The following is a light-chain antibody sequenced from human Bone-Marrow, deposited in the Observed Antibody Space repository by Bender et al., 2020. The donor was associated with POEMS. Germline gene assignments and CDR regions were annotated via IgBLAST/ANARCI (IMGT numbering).Light chain of an antibody. CDR1: TSDVGSYNR. V-gene: IGLV2-18*02. CDR3: CSYAGERTRV. Sequence: QSALTQPPSVSGSPGQSVTISCTGTTSDVGSYNRVSWYQQPPGTAPKLMIYEVSNRPSGVPDRFSGSKSGNTASLTISGLRGEDESDYYCCSYAGERTRVLGGGTKLTVV. J-gene: IGLJ2*01. CDR2: EVS.